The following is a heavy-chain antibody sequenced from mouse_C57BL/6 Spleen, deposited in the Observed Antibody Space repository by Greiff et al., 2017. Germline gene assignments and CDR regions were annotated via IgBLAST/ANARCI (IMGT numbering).Heavy chain of an antibody. D-gene: IGHD2-1*01. Sequence: VQLQQSGPELVKPGASVKMSCKASGYTFTSYWMHWVKQRPGQGLEWIGNINPSNGGTNYNEKFKGKATLTVDKSYSPAYMQLSSLTSEDSAVYYCARGDGNHYYAMDYWGQGTSVTVSS. CDR2: INPSNGGT. CDR3: ARGDGNHYYAMDY. J-gene: IGHJ4*01. CDR1: GYTFTSYW. V-gene: IGHV1-53*01.